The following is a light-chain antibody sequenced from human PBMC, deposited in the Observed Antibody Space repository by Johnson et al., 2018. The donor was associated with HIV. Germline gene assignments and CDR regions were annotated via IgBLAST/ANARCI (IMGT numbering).Light chain of an antibody. Sequence: QSVLTQSPSVSAAPGQKVTISCSGSSSNIENNYVSWYQQLPGTAPKLLIYENNRRPSGIADRFSDTKSGTSATLGITGLQTGDEADYYCGTWDSGLSAHYVCGTGTKVTVL. CDR2: ENN. V-gene: IGLV1-51*02. J-gene: IGLJ1*01. CDR1: SSNIENNY. CDR3: GTWDSGLSAHYV.